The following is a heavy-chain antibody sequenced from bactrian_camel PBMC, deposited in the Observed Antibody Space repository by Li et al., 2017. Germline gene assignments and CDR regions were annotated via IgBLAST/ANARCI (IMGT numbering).Heavy chain of an antibody. CDR1: GYHHSAYC. CDR3: AARYQGGFGLGGLCTDVLGDFPY. V-gene: IGHV3S6*01. Sequence: HVQLVESGGGSVQTGGSLRLSCAASGYHHSAYCLAWFRQAPGKAREGVAGIGTNGVATTTDSVKGRFTISLDRAKKTLYLQMNSLKLDDTAMYYCAARYQGGFGLGGLCTDVLGDFPYWGQGTQVTVS. D-gene: IGHD5*01. CDR2: IGTNGVAT. J-gene: IGHJ6*01.